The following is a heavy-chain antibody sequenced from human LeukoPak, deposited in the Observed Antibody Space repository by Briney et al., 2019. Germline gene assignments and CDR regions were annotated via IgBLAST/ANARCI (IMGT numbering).Heavy chain of an antibody. CDR2: TYTSGST. D-gene: IGHD3-9*01. J-gene: IGHJ3*02. CDR1: GGSISSGGFY. V-gene: IGHV4-61*02. CDR3: ARDRLTGYSSEAAFDI. Sequence: TLSLTCTVSGGSISSGGFYWSWIRQPAGKGLEWIGRTYTSGSTNYNPSLKSRVTISQDTSKNQFSLKLSSVTAADTAVYYCARDRLTGYSSEAAFDIWGQGTMVTVSS.